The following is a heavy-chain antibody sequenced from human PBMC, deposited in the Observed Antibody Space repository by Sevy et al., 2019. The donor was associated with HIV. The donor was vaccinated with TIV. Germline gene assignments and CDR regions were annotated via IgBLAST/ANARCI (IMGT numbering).Heavy chain of an antibody. CDR1: GFTFSTYT. Sequence: GGSLRLSCAASGFTFSTYTMSWVRQAPGKGLEWVSAISGSAGSTYYADLVQGRFTISRVKSKNTLYLQMNSLRAEDTAVYYCAKGDRTFYGLDVWGQGTSVTVSS. J-gene: IGHJ6*02. V-gene: IGHV3-23*01. CDR2: ISGSAGST. D-gene: IGHD2-15*01. CDR3: AKGDRTFYGLDV.